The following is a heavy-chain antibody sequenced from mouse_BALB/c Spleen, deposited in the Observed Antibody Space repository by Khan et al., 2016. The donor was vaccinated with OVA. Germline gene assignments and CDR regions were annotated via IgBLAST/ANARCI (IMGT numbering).Heavy chain of an antibody. J-gene: IGHJ2*01. D-gene: IGHD1-1*01. Sequence: VQLKQSGPGLVKPSQSLSHTCTVTGYSITSGYAWNWIRQFPGNKLEWMGYISYSGGTSYNPSLKSRISITRDTSKNQFFLQLNSVTTEDTATYYCARGNYYGYYFDYWGQGTTLTVSS. CDR1: GYSITSGYA. CDR2: ISYSGGT. CDR3: ARGNYYGYYFDY. V-gene: IGHV3-2*02.